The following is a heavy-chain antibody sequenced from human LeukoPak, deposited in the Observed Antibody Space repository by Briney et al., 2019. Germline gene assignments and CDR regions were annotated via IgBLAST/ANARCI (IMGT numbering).Heavy chain of an antibody. CDR1: GYSFTSYW. CDR2: IYSGDSDT. CDR3: ARGPLGGCYPSYFDY. J-gene: IGHJ4*02. Sequence: GESLKISCKGSGYSFTSYWIGWVRQMPGKGLEWMGIIYSGDSDTRYSPSFQGQVTISADKSISTAYLQWSSLKASDTAMYYCARGPLGGCYPSYFDYWGQGTLVTVSS. D-gene: IGHD3-22*01. V-gene: IGHV5-51*01.